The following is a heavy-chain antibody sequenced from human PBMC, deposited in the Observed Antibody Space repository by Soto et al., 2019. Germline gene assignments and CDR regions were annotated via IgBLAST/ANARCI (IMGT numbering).Heavy chain of an antibody. D-gene: IGHD6-13*01. V-gene: IGHV4-38-2*02. Sequence: PSETLSLTCAVSGYSISSGYYWGWIRQPPGKGLEWIGSIYHSGSTYYNPSLKSRVTISVDTSKNQFSLKLSSVTAADTAVYYCAGEMDGAIQIAAADPNWFDPWGQGTLVTVSS. J-gene: IGHJ5*02. CDR3: AGEMDGAIQIAAADPNWFDP. CDR2: IYHSGST. CDR1: GYSISSGYY.